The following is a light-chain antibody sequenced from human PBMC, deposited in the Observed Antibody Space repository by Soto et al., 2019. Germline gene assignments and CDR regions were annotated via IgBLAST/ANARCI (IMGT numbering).Light chain of an antibody. CDR3: QPYETFSGT. J-gene: IGKJ1*01. V-gene: IGKV1-5*01. CDR1: QRVSGW. Sequence: DIQMTQSPSTLSASVGDTVTVTCRASQRVSGWLAWYQQKPGEAPKLLIYDASALPRGVPSRFSGSGSVTKLTLTIASLQPDDFATYYCQPYETFSGTFGPGTKVEI. CDR2: DAS.